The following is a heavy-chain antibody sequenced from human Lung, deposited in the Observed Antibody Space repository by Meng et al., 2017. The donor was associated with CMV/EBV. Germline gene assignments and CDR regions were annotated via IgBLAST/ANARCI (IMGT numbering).Heavy chain of an antibody. Sequence: FSSYSINWGRRDPGKGVEWVSSISASSSYIFYSGSVKGRFTISRDNAKNSLYLQMNNLRPEDTAVYYCARVGYCTTTNCYGDYFDYWGQGTLVTVSS. J-gene: IGHJ4*02. D-gene: IGHD2-2*03. V-gene: IGHV3-21*01. CDR2: ISASSSYI. CDR3: ARVGYCTTTNCYGDYFDY. CDR1: FSSYS.